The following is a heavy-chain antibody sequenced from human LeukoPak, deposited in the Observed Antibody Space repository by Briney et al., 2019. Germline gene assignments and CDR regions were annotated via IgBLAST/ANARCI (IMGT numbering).Heavy chain of an antibody. Sequence: SETLSLTCTVSGGSISNYYWSWIRQPPGKGLEWIAYINYSGSTNYNPSLKSRVTISVDTSKNHFSLTLSSVTAADTAVYYCARFGGPHAFDIWGQGSMVTVSS. CDR2: INYSGST. J-gene: IGHJ3*02. CDR1: GGSISNYY. D-gene: IGHD3-3*01. CDR3: ARFGGPHAFDI. V-gene: IGHV4-59*01.